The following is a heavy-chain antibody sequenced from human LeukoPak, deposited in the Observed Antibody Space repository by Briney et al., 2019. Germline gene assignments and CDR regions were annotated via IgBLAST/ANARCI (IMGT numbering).Heavy chain of an antibody. V-gene: IGHV3-33*06. Sequence: PGRSLRLSCAASGFTFSSYGMHWVRQAPGKGLEWVAVIWYDGSNKYYADSVKGRFTISRDNSKNTLYLQMNSLRAEDTAVYYCAKGDIVVVPAAMPGPRYYYYYGMDVWGQGTTVTVSS. CDR1: GFTFSSYG. CDR3: AKGDIVVVPAAMPGPRYYYYYGMDV. J-gene: IGHJ6*02. CDR2: IWYDGSNK. D-gene: IGHD2-2*01.